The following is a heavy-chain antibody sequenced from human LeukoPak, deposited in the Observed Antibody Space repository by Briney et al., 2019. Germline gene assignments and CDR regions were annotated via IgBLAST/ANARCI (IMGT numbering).Heavy chain of an antibody. Sequence: PGGSLRLSCAASGFTLSSYWMSWVRQAPGKGLEWVANIKQDGSEKYYVDSVKGRFTISRDNAKNSLYLQMNSLRAEDTAVYYCARADWDTAMIDYWGQGTLVTVSS. J-gene: IGHJ4*02. CDR1: GFTLSSYW. CDR3: ARADWDTAMIDY. CDR2: IKQDGSEK. V-gene: IGHV3-7*01. D-gene: IGHD5-18*01.